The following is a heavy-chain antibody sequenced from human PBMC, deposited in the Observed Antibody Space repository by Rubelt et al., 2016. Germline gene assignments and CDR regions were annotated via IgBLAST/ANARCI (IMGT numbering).Heavy chain of an antibody. CDR1: GFTFSNAW. J-gene: IGHJ4*02. V-gene: IGHV3-15*01. Sequence: EVQLVESGGGVVRPGGSLRLSCAASGFTFSNAWMSWVRQAPGKGLEWVGRIKSKTDGGTTDYAAPVKGGFTISRDDSKNTLYLQMNSLKTEDTAVYYCTTALRITMVRGVSYFDYWGQGTLVTVSS. D-gene: IGHD3-10*01. CDR3: TTALRITMVRGVSYFDY. CDR2: IKSKTDGGTT.